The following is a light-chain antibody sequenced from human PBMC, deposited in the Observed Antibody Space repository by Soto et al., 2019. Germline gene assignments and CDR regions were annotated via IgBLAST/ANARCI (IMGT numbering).Light chain of an antibody. CDR3: QQYNNWPPWT. CDR1: QSVSSN. Sequence: EIVMTQSPDTLSVSPGERATLSCRASQSVSSNLAWYQQKPGQAPRLLIYGASTRATGIPARFSGSGSGTEFTLTIGSLQSEDFAVYYCQQYNNWPPWTFGQGTKVEIK. V-gene: IGKV3-15*01. CDR2: GAS. J-gene: IGKJ1*01.